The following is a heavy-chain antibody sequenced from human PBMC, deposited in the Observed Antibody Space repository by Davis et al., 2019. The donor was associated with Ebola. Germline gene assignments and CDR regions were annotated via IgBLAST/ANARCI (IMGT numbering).Heavy chain of an antibody. V-gene: IGHV4-59*12. CDR3: SRGLPDY. J-gene: IGHJ4*02. CDR2: INESGST. Sequence: MPSETLSLTCTVSGGSISSYYWSWIRQPPGKGLEWIGEINESGSTNYNPSLKSRVTISVDTSKNQFTLKLNSVTAADTAVYYCSRGLPDYWGQGTLVTVSS. CDR1: GGSISSYY.